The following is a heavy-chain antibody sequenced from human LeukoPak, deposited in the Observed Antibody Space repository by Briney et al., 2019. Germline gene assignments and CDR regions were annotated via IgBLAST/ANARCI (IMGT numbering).Heavy chain of an antibody. J-gene: IGHJ6*03. D-gene: IGHD6-13*01. CDR1: GFSFSSYW. CDR3: ARIPAGIATRKGKLYYYYYYMDV. Sequence: GGSLRLSCAASGFSFSSYWMSWVRQAPGRGLEWVANIKQDGSEKYYVDSVKGRFTISRDNAKNSLYLQMNSLRAEDTAVYYCARIPAGIATRKGKLYYYYYYMDVWGKGTTVTVSS. V-gene: IGHV3-7*01. CDR2: IKQDGSEK.